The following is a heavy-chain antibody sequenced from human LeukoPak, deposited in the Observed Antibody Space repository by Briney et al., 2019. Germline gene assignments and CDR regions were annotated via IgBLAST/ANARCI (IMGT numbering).Heavy chain of an antibody. V-gene: IGHV1-8*01. CDR1: GYTFTSYD. J-gene: IGHJ5*02. D-gene: IGHD3-22*01. CDR3: AREVFTYYYDSSGYYVDWFDP. CDR2: MNPNSGNT. Sequence: ASVKVSCKASGYTFTSYDINWVRQATGQGLEWMGWMNPNSGNTGYAQKFQGRVTMTRNTSISTAYMELSSLRSEDTAVYYCAREVFTYYYDSSGYYVDWFDPWGQGTLVTVSS.